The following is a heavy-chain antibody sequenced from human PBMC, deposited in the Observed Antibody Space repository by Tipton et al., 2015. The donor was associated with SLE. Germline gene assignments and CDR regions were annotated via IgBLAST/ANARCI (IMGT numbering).Heavy chain of an antibody. CDR1: GFTFDSYS. Sequence: QLVQSGGGLVKPGGSLRLSCAASGFTFDSYSMNWVRQAPGKGLEWVSSITSSSGSVYYADSVKGRFTISRDNTRNSVYLQMNSLRAEDTAVYYCARAAGLRITMLRGVDYFDYWGQGNLVTVSS. J-gene: IGHJ4*02. V-gene: IGHV3-21*01. CDR2: ITSSSGSV. D-gene: IGHD3-10*01. CDR3: ARAAGLRITMLRGVDYFDY.